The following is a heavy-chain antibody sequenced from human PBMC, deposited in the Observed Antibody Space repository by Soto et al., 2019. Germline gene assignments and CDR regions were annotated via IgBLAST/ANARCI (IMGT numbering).Heavy chain of an antibody. CDR2: ISYDGSNK. CDR3: AKDYDSSGYYHYYYYGMDV. J-gene: IGHJ6*02. Sequence: QVQLVESGGGVVQPGRSLRLSCAASGFTFSSYGMHWVRQAPGKGLEWVAVISYDGSNKYYADSVKGRFIISRDNSKNTLYLQMNSLRAEDTAVYYCAKDYDSSGYYHYYYYGMDVWGQGTTVTVSS. D-gene: IGHD3-22*01. V-gene: IGHV3-30*18. CDR1: GFTFSSYG.